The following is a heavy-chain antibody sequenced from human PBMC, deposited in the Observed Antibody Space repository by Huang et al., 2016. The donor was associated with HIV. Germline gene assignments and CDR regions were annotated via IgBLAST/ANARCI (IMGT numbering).Heavy chain of an antibody. V-gene: IGHV4-39*01. J-gene: IGHJ4*02. CDR2: IFYSGDP. D-gene: IGHD3-10*01. Sequence: QLQLQESGPGLVKPSETLSLTCNVSGASISSTNHFWGWVRQPPGKGREWLGSIFYSGDPFYNPSLKSRLTMSVDTSTNQFSLKLTSVTAADTAIYYCSRHAGVNDFTDYWGQGAQVAVSS. CDR1: GASISSTNHF. CDR3: SRHAGVNDFTDY.